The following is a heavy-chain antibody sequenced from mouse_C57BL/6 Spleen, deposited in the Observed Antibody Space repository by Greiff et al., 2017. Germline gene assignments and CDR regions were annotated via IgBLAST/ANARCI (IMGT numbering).Heavy chain of an antibody. Sequence: EVQLQQSGPELVKPGASVKISCKASGYTFTDYYMNWVKQSHGKSLEWIGDINPNNGGTSYNQKFKGKATLTVDKSSSTAYMELRSLTSEDSAVYYCARPTLGYGSSYSLIGMWGQGTSVTVSS. J-gene: IGHJ4*01. V-gene: IGHV1-26*01. CDR2: INPNNGGT. D-gene: IGHD1-1*01. CDR1: GYTFTDYY. CDR3: ARPTLGYGSSYSLIGM.